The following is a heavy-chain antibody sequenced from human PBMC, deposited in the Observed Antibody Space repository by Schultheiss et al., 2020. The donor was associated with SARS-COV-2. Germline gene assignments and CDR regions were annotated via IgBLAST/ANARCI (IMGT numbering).Heavy chain of an antibody. CDR1: GYSISSGYY. J-gene: IGHJ6*02. V-gene: IGHV4-38-2*01. CDR3: ARQTIFGVGGGYYYYYYGMDV. Sequence: SETLSLTCAVSGYSISSGYYWGWIRQPPGKGLEWIGYIYYSGSTNYNPSLKSRVTISMDTSANQFSLQLSSVTAAETAVYYCARQTIFGVGGGYYYYYYGMDVWGQGTTVTVSS. CDR2: IYYSGST. D-gene: IGHD3-3*01.